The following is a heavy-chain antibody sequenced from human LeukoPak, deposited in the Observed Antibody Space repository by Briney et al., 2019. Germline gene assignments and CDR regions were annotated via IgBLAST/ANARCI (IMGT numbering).Heavy chain of an antibody. J-gene: IGHJ4*02. CDR3: ARVFRAGTLDY. CDR2: IHYSGST. V-gene: IGHV4-59*01. CDR1: GGSISSYY. Sequence: PSETLSLTCTVSGGSISSYYWSWIRQPPGKGLEWIAYIHYSGSTNYNPSLKSRVTISVDTSKNQFSLKLSSVTAADTAVYYCARVFRAGTLDYWGQGTLVTVSS. D-gene: IGHD6-19*01.